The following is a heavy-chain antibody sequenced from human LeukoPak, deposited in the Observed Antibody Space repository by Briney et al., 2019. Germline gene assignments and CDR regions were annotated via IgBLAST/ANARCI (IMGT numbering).Heavy chain of an antibody. CDR2: ITIGATDT. V-gene: IGHV3-23*01. J-gene: IGHJ4*02. CDR1: GFTFNNYA. D-gene: IGHD6-13*01. Sequence: GGSLRLSCAASGFTFNNYAMNWVRQAPGKGLEWVSAITIGATDTFYLDSVKGRFTISRDNSKNTLYLQMSSLRAEDTAIYYCAKSRAADTTLLFDYWGQGTLVTVSS. CDR3: AKSRAADTTLLFDY.